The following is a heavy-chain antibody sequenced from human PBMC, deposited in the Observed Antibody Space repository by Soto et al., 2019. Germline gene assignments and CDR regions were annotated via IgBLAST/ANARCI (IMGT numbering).Heavy chain of an antibody. CDR2: ISGSGGST. V-gene: IGHV3-23*01. CDR3: SNTKFAY. J-gene: IGHJ4*02. D-gene: IGHD1-1*01. Sequence: GGSLXLSWAASGFXCSSYAMSWVRQAPGKGLEWVSAISGSGGSTYYADSVKGRFTISRDNSKNTLYLQMNSLRAEDTAVYYCSNTKFAYWGQGTLVTVSS. CDR1: GFXCSSYA.